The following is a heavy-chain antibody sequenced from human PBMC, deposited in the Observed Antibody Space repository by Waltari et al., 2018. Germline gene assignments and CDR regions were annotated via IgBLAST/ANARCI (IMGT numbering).Heavy chain of an antibody. CDR1: GVSSSSYY. CDR3: ARAQSALRSDAFDI. J-gene: IGHJ3*02. V-gene: IGHV4-59*01. Sequence: QVQLQESGPGLVKPSETLSLTCTVSGVSSSSYYWSWIQQPPGKGLEWIGYIYYSGSTNYNPSLKSRVTISVDTSKNQFSLKLSSVTAADTAVYYCARAQSALRSDAFDIWGQGTMVTVSS. CDR2: IYYSGST. D-gene: IGHD5-12*01.